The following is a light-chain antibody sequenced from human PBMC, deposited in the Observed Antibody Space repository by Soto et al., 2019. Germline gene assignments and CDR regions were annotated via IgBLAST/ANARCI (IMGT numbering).Light chain of an antibody. J-gene: IGKJ2*01. Sequence: EVVLTQSPVTLSLSPGERATLSCRASQSVSSSYLAWYQQKPGQAPRLLIYGASSRATGIPDRFSGSGSGTDFTLTISRLKPEDFAVYYCQQYDTSIWAYTFGQGTKLEIK. CDR2: GAS. CDR1: QSVSSSY. V-gene: IGKV3-20*01. CDR3: QQYDTSIWAYT.